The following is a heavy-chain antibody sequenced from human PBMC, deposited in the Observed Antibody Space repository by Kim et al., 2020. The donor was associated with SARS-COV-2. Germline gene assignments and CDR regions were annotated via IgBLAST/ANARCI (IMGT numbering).Heavy chain of an antibody. CDR1: GFKFADYT. D-gene: IGHD3-3*01. Sequence: GGSLRLSCTASGFKFADYTMSWVRQAPGKGLEWVGFIRGKAYGGTAAYAASVKCRFTISRDDSKAVASLHMNSLKTEDTAVYYCTTKRFLEWLSQDFDYWRKSPLVTVPT. V-gene: IGHV3-49*04. CDR3: TTKRFLEWLSQDFDY. CDR2: IRGKAYGGTA. J-gene: IGHJ4*02.